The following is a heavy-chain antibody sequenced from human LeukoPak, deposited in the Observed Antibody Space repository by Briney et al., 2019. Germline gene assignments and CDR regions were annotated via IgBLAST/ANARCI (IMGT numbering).Heavy chain of an antibody. V-gene: IGHV3-30*01. CDR2: ISHDGSNK. CDR3: ARVLRYFDWFPLDV. CDR1: GFTFSSYA. J-gene: IGHJ6*04. Sequence: GGSLRLSCAASGFTFSSYAMHWVRQAPGKGLEWVAVISHDGSNKYYADSVKGRFTISRDNSKNTLYLQMNSLRAEDTAVYYCARVLRYFDWFPLDVWGKGTTVTVSS. D-gene: IGHD3-9*01.